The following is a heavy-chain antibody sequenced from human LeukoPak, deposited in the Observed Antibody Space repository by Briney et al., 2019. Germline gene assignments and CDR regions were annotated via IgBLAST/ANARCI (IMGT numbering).Heavy chain of an antibody. CDR1: GCTFDDYT. J-gene: IGHJ4*02. CDR3: ARGGPSSSWNQFDY. CDR2: ISWDGVST. D-gene: IGHD6-13*01. Sequence: HAGGSLRLTCAVSGCTFDDYTMHWVRLAPGKGLEWVSLISWDGVSTNYADSVQGRFTTSTDNSKNTLFLQMHRLRTDAAAAYYCARGGPSSSWNQFDYWGEGTLVTVSS. V-gene: IGHV3-43*01.